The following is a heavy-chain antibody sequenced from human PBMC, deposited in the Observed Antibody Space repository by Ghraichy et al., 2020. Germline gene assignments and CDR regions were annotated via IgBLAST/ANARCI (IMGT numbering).Heavy chain of an antibody. CDR2: IYTSGST. Sequence: SQTLSLTCTVSGGSISSGSYYWSWIRQPAGKGLEWIGRIYTSGSTNYNPSLKSRVTISVDTSKNQFSLKLSSVTAADTAVYYCARDWYYYDSSGPSTFDIWGQGTMVTVSS. J-gene: IGHJ3*02. V-gene: IGHV4-61*02. CDR1: GGSISSGSYY. CDR3: ARDWYYYDSSGPSTFDI. D-gene: IGHD3-22*01.